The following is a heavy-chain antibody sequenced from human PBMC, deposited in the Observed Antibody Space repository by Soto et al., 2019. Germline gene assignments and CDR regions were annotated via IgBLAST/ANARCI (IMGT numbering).Heavy chain of an antibody. CDR1: GVPLSCSS. CDR3: TRHAATANY. CDR2: IRSKANSYAT. V-gene: IGHV3-73*01. J-gene: IGHJ4*02. Sequence: GGAQIVSCAAAGVPLSCSSMHLVRQASGKGLEWVGRIRSKANSYATAYAASVKGRFTISRDDSKNTAYLQMNSLKTEDTAVYYCTRHAATANYWGQGTLVTVSS. D-gene: IGHD5-18*01.